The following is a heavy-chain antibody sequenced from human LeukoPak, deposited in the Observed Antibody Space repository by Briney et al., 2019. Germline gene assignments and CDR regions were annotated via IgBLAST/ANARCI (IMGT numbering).Heavy chain of an antibody. J-gene: IGHJ4*02. Sequence: SETLSLTCAVSGGSISSGGYSWRWIRQPPGKGLEWIGYIYYSGSTYYNPSLKSRVTIPVDTSKNQFSLKLSSVTAADTAVYYCARSISSSSPVDYWGQGTLVTVSS. CDR3: ARSISSSSPVDY. V-gene: IGHV4-30-4*07. D-gene: IGHD6-6*01. CDR1: GGSISSGGYS. CDR2: IYYSGST.